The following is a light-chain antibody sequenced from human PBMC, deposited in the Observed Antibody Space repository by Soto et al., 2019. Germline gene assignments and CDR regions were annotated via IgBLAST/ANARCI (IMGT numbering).Light chain of an antibody. V-gene: IGLV2-8*01. J-gene: IGLJ1*01. Sequence: QSALTQPPSASGSPGQSVAISCTGTSSDVGGYNYVSWYQQHPGKAPKLMIYEVNKRPSGVPDRFSGSKSGNTASLTVSGLQAEDEADYYCSSYAGSYTHVFGTGTKLTVL. CDR3: SSYAGSYTHV. CDR2: EVN. CDR1: SSDVGGYNY.